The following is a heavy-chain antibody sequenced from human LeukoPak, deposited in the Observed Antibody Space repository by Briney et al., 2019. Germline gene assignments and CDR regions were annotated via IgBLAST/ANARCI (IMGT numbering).Heavy chain of an antibody. V-gene: IGHV3-23*01. D-gene: IGHD1-26*01. J-gene: IGHJ4*02. Sequence: GGSLRLSCAASGFTFSNYAIRWVRQAPGKGLEGVSAISNSGRTYYTDSVKGRFTISRDNSKNTVHLQMNSLRAEDTAVYYCAKESPYAVGGTGRFYYFDYWGQGALVTVSS. CDR3: AKESPYAVGGTGRFYYFDY. CDR2: ISNSGRT. CDR1: GFTFSNYA.